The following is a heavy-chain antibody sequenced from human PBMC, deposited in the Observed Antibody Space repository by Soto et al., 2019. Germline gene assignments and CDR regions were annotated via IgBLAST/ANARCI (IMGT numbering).Heavy chain of an antibody. CDR1: VGSISSSSYY. J-gene: IGHJ4*02. CDR3: ARQVEDGTVTGTGSFDY. D-gene: IGHD3-10*01. CDR2: FYYSGST. Sequence: QLQLQESGPGVVKSSETLSLTCTVSVGSISSSSYYWGWIRQPPGKGLEWIGSFYYSGSTYYYTSLKSRVTIPGDTSENQISLKLRSVTAADTAVYYCARQVEDGTVTGTGSFDYWGQGTLVTVSS. V-gene: IGHV4-39*01.